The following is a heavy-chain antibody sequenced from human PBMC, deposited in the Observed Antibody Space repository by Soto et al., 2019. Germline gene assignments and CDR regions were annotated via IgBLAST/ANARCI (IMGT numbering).Heavy chain of an antibody. J-gene: IGHJ4*02. D-gene: IGHD4-17*01. CDR2: IIPILGIA. CDR3: ARGGYGDYYR. CDR1: GVTFSSYT. Sequence: VQLVQSGAEVKKPGSSVKVSCKASGVTFSSYTISWVRQAPGQGLEWMGRIIPILGIANYAQKLKGRVKIPADKSTSTAYMELSSLRSEDTAVYYCARGGYGDYYRWGQGTLVTVSS. V-gene: IGHV1-69*02.